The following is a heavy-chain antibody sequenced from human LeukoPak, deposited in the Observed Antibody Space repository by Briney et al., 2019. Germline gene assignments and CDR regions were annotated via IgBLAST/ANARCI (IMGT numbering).Heavy chain of an antibody. CDR3: ARAKLAAAMEAFDI. J-gene: IGHJ3*02. CDR2: ISYDGSNK. V-gene: IGHV3-30*03. D-gene: IGHD2-2*01. Sequence: PGGSLRLSCAASGFTFSSYGMHWVRQAPGKGLEWVGVISYDGSNKYYADSVKGRFTISRDNSKNTLYLQMNSLRAEDTAVYYCARAKLAAAMEAFDIWGQGTMVTVSS. CDR1: GFTFSSYG.